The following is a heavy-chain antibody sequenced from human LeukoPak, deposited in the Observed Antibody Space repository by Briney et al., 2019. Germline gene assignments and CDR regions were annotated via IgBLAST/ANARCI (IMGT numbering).Heavy chain of an antibody. V-gene: IGHV3-23*01. D-gene: IGHD5-24*01. CDR3: AKVRLQLYYFDY. CDR2: ISGSGGST. J-gene: IGHJ4*02. Sequence: GGSLSLSCAASGFTFSSYAMSWVRQAPGKGREWVSAISGSGGSTYYADSVKGRFTISRDNSKNTLYLQMNSLRAEDTAVYYCAKVRLQLYYFDYWGQGTLVTVSS. CDR1: GFTFSSYA.